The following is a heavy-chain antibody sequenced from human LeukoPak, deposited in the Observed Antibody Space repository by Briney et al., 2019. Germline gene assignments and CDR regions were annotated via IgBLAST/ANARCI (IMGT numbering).Heavy chain of an antibody. J-gene: IGHJ5*02. D-gene: IGHD6-13*01. CDR1: GYTLTELS. CDR3: ARDRLVAAAGTHGWFDP. Sequence: ASVKVSCKVSGYTLTELSMHWVRQAPGKGLEWMGGFDPEDGETIYAQKFQGRVTITADKSTSTAYMELSSLRSEDTAVYYCARDRLVAAAGTHGWFDPWGQGTLVTVSS. CDR2: FDPEDGET. V-gene: IGHV1-24*01.